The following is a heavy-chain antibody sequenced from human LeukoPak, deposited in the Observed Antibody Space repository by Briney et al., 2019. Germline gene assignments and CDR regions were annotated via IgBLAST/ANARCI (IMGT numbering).Heavy chain of an antibody. Sequence: ASVKVSCKASGGTFSSYAISWVRQAPGQGLEWMGRIIPIFGTANYAQKFQGRVTITTDESTSTAYMELSSLRSEDTAVYYCAREGKTYSGSSYFDYWGQGTPVTVSS. D-gene: IGHD1-26*01. CDR2: IIPIFGTA. J-gene: IGHJ4*02. V-gene: IGHV1-69*05. CDR1: GGTFSSYA. CDR3: AREGKTYSGSSYFDY.